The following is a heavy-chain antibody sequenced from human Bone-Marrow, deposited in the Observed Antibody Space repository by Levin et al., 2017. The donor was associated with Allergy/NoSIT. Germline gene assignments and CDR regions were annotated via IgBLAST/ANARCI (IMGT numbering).Heavy chain of an antibody. CDR3: SVGGTYYEASTGYYHIES. J-gene: IGHJ4*02. Sequence: ASVKVSCKTSGYSFTSHDIQWVRQAAGQGLEWMGWLNPTSGNAGYAQKFQGRVTLTRDTAISTAYMELSSLKYEDSAVYYCSVGGTYYEASTGYYHIESWGQGTQVTVSP. V-gene: IGHV1-8*01. D-gene: IGHD3-9*01. CDR1: GYSFTSHD. CDR2: LNPTSGNA.